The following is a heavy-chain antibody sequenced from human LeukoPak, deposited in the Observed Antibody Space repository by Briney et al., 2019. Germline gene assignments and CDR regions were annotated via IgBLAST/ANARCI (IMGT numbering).Heavy chain of an antibody. CDR1: GGSISSYY. V-gene: IGHV4-59*01. J-gene: IGHJ4*02. D-gene: IGHD3-10*01. CDR3: ARVNYGSGSYYNPRYYFDY. CDR2: IYYSGST. Sequence: SETLSLTCTVSGGSISSYYWSWIRQPPGKGLEWIGYIYYSGSTNYNPSIKSRVTISVDTSKNQFSLKLSSVTAADTAVYYCARVNYGSGSYYNPRYYFDYWGQGTLVTVSS.